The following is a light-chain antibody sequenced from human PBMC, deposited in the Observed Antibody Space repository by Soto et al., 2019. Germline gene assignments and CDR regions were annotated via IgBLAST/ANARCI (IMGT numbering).Light chain of an antibody. V-gene: IGKV3-15*01. CDR3: QQYHNWPWT. CDR2: GAS. CDR1: QSVSSN. Sequence: EIVMTQSPATLSVSPGERATHSCRTSQSVSSNLAWYQHKPGQAPRLLIYGASTRATGIPARFSGSGSGTEFTLTISSLQSEDFAVYSCQQYHNWPWTFGQGTKVEIK. J-gene: IGKJ1*01.